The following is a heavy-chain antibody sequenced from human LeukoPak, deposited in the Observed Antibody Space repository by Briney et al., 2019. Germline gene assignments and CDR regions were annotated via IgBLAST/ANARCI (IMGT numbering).Heavy chain of an antibody. CDR2: INWNGGST. V-gene: IGHV3-20*04. CDR1: GFTFDDYG. J-gene: IGHJ6*03. Sequence: PGGSLRLSCAASGFTFDDYGMSWVRQAPGKGLEWVSGINWNGGSTGYADSVKGRFTISRDNAKNSLYLQMNSLRAEDTALYYCARSAGLNYDFWSGSDYYYMDVWGKGTTVTVSS. D-gene: IGHD3-3*01. CDR3: ARSAGLNYDFWSGSDYYYMDV.